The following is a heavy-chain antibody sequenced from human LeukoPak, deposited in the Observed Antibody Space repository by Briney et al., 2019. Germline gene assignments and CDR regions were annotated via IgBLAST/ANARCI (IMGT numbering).Heavy chain of an antibody. Sequence: SETLSLTCTVSGGSMSTSYWIWIRQAPGKGLEWIGYTHNSGSTNYNPSLKSRVVTSIDTSKNQFSLKVTSVTAADTAVYYCARGVAGRIRTTRLFDYWGQGTLVTVSS. CDR2: THNSGST. CDR1: GGSMSTSY. CDR3: ARGVAGRIRTTRLFDY. J-gene: IGHJ4*02. D-gene: IGHD6-19*01. V-gene: IGHV4-59*01.